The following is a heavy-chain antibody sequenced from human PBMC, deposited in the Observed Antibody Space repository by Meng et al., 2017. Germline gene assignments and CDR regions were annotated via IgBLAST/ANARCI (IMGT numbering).Heavy chain of an antibody. CDR2: IYSADST. CDR3: ARFMTSVDVLDY. Sequence: GESLKISCAASGFTFSSNYMTWVRQAPGKGLEWVSVIYSADSTYYADSVKGRFTISSDNSKNTLYLQMNSLRAEDTAVYYCARFMTSVDVLDYWGQGTLVTVSS. CDR1: GFTFSSNY. J-gene: IGHJ4*02. D-gene: IGHD4-23*01. V-gene: IGHV3-53*01.